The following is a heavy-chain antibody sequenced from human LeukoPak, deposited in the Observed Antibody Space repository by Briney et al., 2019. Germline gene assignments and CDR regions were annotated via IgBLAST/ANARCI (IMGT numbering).Heavy chain of an antibody. Sequence: GGSLRLSCAASGFTFSNAWMSWVRQAPGKGLEWVGRIKSKTDGGTTDYAAPVKGRFTISRDDSKNTLYLQMNSLKTEDTAVYYCTTVRRYCSGGSCYSNYWGQGTLVTVSS. CDR2: IKSKTDGGTT. CDR3: TTVRRYCSGGSCYSNY. V-gene: IGHV3-15*01. J-gene: IGHJ4*02. D-gene: IGHD2-15*01. CDR1: GFTFSNAW.